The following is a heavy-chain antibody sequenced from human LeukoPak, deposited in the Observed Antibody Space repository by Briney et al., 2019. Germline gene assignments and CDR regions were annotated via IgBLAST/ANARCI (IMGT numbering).Heavy chain of an antibody. CDR2: ISGSGGST. CDR1: GFTFSSYG. J-gene: IGHJ3*02. CDR3: ARDRSPAAAGTAAFDI. V-gene: IGHV3-23*01. Sequence: PGGSLRLSCAASGFTFSSYGMSWVRQAPGKGLEWVSAISGSGGSTYYADSVKGRFTISRDNSKNTLYLQMNSLRAEDTAVYYCARDRSPAAAGTAAFDIWGQGTMVTVSS. D-gene: IGHD6-13*01.